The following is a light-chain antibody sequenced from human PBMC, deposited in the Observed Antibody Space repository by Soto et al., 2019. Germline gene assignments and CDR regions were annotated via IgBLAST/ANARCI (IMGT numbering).Light chain of an antibody. CDR1: SSDVGYDNY. Sequence: QSALTQPAYVSGSPGQSITISCTGTSSDVGYDNYVSWFQQHPGKAPKLMIYEVSRRPSGVSNRFSGSKSANTASLTISGLQAEEEADYYCTSHTASSTWVFGGGTKLTVL. J-gene: IGLJ3*02. V-gene: IGLV2-14*01. CDR3: TSHTASSTWV. CDR2: EVS.